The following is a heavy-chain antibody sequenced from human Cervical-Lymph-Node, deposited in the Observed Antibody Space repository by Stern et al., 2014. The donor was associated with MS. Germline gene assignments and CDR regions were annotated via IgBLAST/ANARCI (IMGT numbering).Heavy chain of an antibody. CDR3: AVATKTTVVFDS. CDR1: GGTFNIYT. J-gene: IGHJ4*02. Sequence: QVQLMQSGAEVKKPGSSVKVSCKPSGGTFNIYTFAWVRQAPGQGLEWMGRIIPIHGIVNYAQKFHGRVTITAVRSTTTVDMELSSLISDDTGMYYCAVATKTTVVFDSWGQGTLVTVSS. V-gene: IGHV1-69*02. D-gene: IGHD5-12*01. CDR2: IIPIHGIV.